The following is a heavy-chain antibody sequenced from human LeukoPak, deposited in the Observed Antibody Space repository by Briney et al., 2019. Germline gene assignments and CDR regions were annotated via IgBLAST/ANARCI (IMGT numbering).Heavy chain of an antibody. Sequence: PGGSLRLSCAASGFTFSSYAMSWVRQAPGKGPEWVSGISGSGGSTYYADSVKGRFAISRDNSKNTVYLQMSGLRAEDTAVYYCAKDFGNCIHGVCYGTPFDYWGQGTLVTVSS. CDR2: ISGSGGST. V-gene: IGHV3-23*01. D-gene: IGHD2-8*01. J-gene: IGHJ4*02. CDR3: AKDFGNCIHGVCYGTPFDY. CDR1: GFTFSSYA.